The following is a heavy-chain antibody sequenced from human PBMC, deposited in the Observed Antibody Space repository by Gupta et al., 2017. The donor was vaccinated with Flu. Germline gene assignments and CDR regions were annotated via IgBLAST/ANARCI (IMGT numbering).Heavy chain of an antibody. CDR2: IYSGGST. CDR1: SNY. CDR3: ARDGAVWGSYRYNDY. D-gene: IGHD3-16*02. V-gene: IGHV3-53*05. Sequence: SNYMSWVRQAPGKGLEWVSVIYSGGSTYYADSVKGRFTISRDNSKNTLYLQMNSLRAEDTAVYYCARDGAVWGSYRYNDYWGQGTLVTVSS. J-gene: IGHJ4*02.